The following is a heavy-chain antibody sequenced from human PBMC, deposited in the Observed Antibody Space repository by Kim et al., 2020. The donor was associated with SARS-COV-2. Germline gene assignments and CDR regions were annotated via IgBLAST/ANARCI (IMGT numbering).Heavy chain of an antibody. D-gene: IGHD3-22*01. CDR1: GYTFTSYY. J-gene: IGHJ6*02. Sequence: ASVKVSCKASGYTFTSYYMHWVRQAPGQGLEWMGIINPSGGSTSYAQKFQGRVTMTRDTCTSTVYMELSSLRSEDTAVYYCARDSGYDSSGDNYYYYYGMDVWGQGTTVTVSS. CDR3: ARDSGYDSSGDNYYYYYGMDV. CDR2: INPSGGST. V-gene: IGHV1-46*01.